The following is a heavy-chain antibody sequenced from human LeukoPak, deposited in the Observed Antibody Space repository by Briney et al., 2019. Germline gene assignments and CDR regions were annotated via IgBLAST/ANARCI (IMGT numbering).Heavy chain of an antibody. CDR2: IRHYGSHK. V-gene: IGHV3-30*02. D-gene: IGHD3-22*01. Sequence: GGTLRLSRAASVFTLCSYGMQAVRQAPGRGVEWVAFIRHYGSHKYYADSVKGRFTISRDNSKNTLYLQMNSLRAEDTAVYYCAKDSLYDRSGYALNYWGQGTLVTVSS. CDR1: VFTLCSYG. J-gene: IGHJ4*02. CDR3: AKDSLYDRSGYALNY.